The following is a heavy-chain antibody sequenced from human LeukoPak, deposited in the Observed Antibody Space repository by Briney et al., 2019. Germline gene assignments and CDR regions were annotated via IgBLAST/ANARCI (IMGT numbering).Heavy chain of an antibody. Sequence: PSETLSLTCAVYGGSFSGYYWSWIRQPPGKGLEWIGEINHSGSTNYNPSLKSRVTISVDTSKNQFSLKLSSVTAADTAVYYCARDRYYYGSGSYYNPNNWFDPWGQGTLVTVSS. V-gene: IGHV4-34*01. D-gene: IGHD3-10*01. CDR1: GGSFSGYY. CDR3: ARDRYYYGSGSYYNPNNWFDP. J-gene: IGHJ5*02. CDR2: INHSGST.